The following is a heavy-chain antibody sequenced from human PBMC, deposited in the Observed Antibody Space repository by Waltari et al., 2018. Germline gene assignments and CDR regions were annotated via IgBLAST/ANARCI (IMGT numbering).Heavy chain of an antibody. CDR3: ARGDIVGATPFDY. J-gene: IGHJ4*02. D-gene: IGHD1-26*01. V-gene: IGHV1-69*05. CDR2: IIPILGTA. CDR1: GGTFSSYA. Sequence: QVQLVQSGAEVKKPGSSVKVSCKASGGTFSSYALSWVRQAPGQGLEWMGGIIPILGTANDAQKFQGRVTITRNTSISTAYMELSSLRSEDTAVYYCARGDIVGATPFDYWGQGTLVTVSS.